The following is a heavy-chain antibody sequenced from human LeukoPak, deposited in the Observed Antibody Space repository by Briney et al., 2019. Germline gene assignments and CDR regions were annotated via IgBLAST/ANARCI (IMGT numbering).Heavy chain of an antibody. Sequence: GGSLRLSCAASGFTFSSYAMHWVRQAPRKGLEWVAVISYDGSNKYYADSVKGRFTISRDNSKNTQYLQMNSLRAEDTAVYYCARDGGGSSGLDDAFDIWGQGTMVTVSS. CDR1: GFTFSSYA. D-gene: IGHD3-22*01. V-gene: IGHV3-30-3*01. J-gene: IGHJ3*02. CDR2: ISYDGSNK. CDR3: ARDGGGSSGLDDAFDI.